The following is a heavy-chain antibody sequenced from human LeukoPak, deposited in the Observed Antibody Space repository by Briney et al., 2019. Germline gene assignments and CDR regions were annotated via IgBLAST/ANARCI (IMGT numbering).Heavy chain of an antibody. CDR2: IERKTDGGTT. V-gene: IGHV3-15*04. CDR3: TAEGAIPRGGWYLADY. CDR1: GFTFSNAW. Sequence: PGGSLRLSCAASGFTFSNAWMNWVRQAPGKGLEWVGRIERKTDGGTTDYAAPVKGRFTMSRDDSKNTLYLQMNSLKTEDTAVYYCTAEGAIPRGGWYLADYWGQGTLVTVSS. D-gene: IGHD6-19*01. J-gene: IGHJ4*02.